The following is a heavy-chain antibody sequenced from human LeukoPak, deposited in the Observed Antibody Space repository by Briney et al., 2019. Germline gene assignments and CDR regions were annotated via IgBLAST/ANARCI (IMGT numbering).Heavy chain of an antibody. J-gene: IGHJ4*01. CDR1: GYTLTELS. CDR3: ATDIREGGLRALDFDN. Sequence: ASVKVSCKVSGYTLTELSMHWGRQAPGKGLGWMGGFDPEDGETIYAQKFQGRVTMTEDTSTDTAYMELSRLRSEQTTVSSCATDIREGGLRALDFDNRGHGPLVTVSS. CDR2: FDPEDGET. D-gene: IGHD5-12*01. V-gene: IGHV1-24*01.